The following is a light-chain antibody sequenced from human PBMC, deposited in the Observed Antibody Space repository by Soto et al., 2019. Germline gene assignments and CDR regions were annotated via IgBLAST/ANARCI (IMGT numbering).Light chain of an antibody. J-gene: IGKJ5*01. CDR1: QGIRGA. Sequence: ASQLTQSPSSLSASVGDRVTITCRASQGIRGALSWYQQRPGKPPKILIYDVSKLERGVTSGFSGSASGTHFTLTISSLQAEDFSTYYSRQFNSSPTPFGQGTRL. CDR2: DVS. CDR3: RQFNSSPTP. V-gene: IGKV1-13*02.